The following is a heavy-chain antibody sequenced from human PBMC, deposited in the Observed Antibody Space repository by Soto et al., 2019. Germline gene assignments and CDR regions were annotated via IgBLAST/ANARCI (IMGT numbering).Heavy chain of an antibody. D-gene: IGHD1-1*01. J-gene: IGHJ6*02. CDR2: ISYEGSNT. CDR1: GFTFDTYG. Sequence: GSLRLSCVASGFTFDTYGIHWVRQAPGKGLQWVALISYEGSNTYYADSVRGRFTISRDNSKNALYLQMNTLRPEDTGVYYCARVTPGNNLYYFSGLDFWGQGTSVTVSS. V-gene: IGHV3-30-3*01. CDR3: ARVTPGNNLYYFSGLDF.